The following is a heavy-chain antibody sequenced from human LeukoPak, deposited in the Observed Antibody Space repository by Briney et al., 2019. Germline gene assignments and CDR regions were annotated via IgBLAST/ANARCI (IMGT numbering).Heavy chain of an antibody. D-gene: IGHD2-15*01. V-gene: IGHV5-51*01. Sequence: GESLKISFKGSGYRFTSYWIGWVRQMPGKGLEWMGIIYPGDSDTRYSPSFQGQVTISADKSISTAYLQWSSLKASDTAMYYCASSVVAATRELFDYWGQGTLVTVSS. CDR2: IYPGDSDT. J-gene: IGHJ4*02. CDR3: ASSVVAATRELFDY. CDR1: GYRFTSYW.